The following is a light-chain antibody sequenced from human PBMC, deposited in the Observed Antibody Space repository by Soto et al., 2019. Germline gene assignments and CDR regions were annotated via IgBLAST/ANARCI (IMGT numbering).Light chain of an antibody. CDR3: QQYNYWPGT. CDR2: GAS. CDR1: RSVRSN. J-gene: IGKJ1*01. Sequence: EVVMTQSPATLSVSPGESATLSCKASRSVRSNLAWYQQKPGQAPRLLTSGASTRATGITDRFSGSGSGTEFTLTINSLQSEDFAVYYCQQYNYWPGTFGQGTKVDIK. V-gene: IGKV3-15*01.